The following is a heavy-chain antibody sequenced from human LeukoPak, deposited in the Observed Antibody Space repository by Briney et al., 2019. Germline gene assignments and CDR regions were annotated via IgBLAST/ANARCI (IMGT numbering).Heavy chain of an antibody. J-gene: IGHJ4*02. Sequence: GESLKISCKGSGYSFTAYWIGWVRQMPGRGLEWMGIINPGDSDTRYSPSFQGQVTISADKSISTTYLQWSSLKASDTTMYYCARAWNFDQWGQGTLVTVSS. CDR2: INPGDSDT. CDR1: GYSFTAYW. CDR3: ARAWNFDQ. V-gene: IGHV5-51*01. D-gene: IGHD3-3*01.